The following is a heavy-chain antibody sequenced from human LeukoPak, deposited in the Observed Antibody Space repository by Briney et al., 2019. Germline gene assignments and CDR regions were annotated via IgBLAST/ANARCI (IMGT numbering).Heavy chain of an antibody. V-gene: IGHV1-46*01. CDR3: ARVLGRNWFDP. CDR1: GYTFTSYY. Sequence: ASVKVSCKASGYTFTSYYMHWVRQAPGQGLEWMGIINPSGGSTSYAQKFQGRVTMTRDMSTSTVYMELSRLRSDDTAVYYCARVLGRNWFDPWGQGTLVTVSS. D-gene: IGHD7-27*01. J-gene: IGHJ5*02. CDR2: INPSGGST.